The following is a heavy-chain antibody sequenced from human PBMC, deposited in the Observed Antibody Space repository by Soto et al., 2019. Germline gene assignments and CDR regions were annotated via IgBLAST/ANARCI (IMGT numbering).Heavy chain of an antibody. V-gene: IGHV3-23*01. CDR3: AKPSGGSYPESQVFDS. CDR2: ISTTGGST. J-gene: IGHJ4*02. CDR1: GFTFYSSS. D-gene: IGHD1-26*01. Sequence: GGSLRLSCAASGFTFYSSSMSWVRQAPGKGLEWVSAISTTGGSTLYADSVNGRFTISRDNSKNTLYLQMNSLRAEDTAIYYCAKPSGGSYPESQVFDSWGQGTRVTVSS.